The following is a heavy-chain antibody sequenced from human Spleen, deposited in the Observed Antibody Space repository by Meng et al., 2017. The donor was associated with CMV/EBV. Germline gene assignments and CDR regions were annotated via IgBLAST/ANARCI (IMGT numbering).Heavy chain of an antibody. D-gene: IGHD2-21*01. Sequence: SETLSLTCTVSGDSVNSGGYYWSWIRQHPGKGLTWIGYIYYNGSTGSTSYNPSVTSRASISVDSSKNHFSLRLSSLTAADTAVYYCARSQGDSRYYGMDVWGQGTTVTVSS. CDR3: ARSQGDSRYYGMDV. V-gene: IGHV4-31*03. J-gene: IGHJ6*02. CDR1: GDSVNSGGYY. CDR2: IYYNGSTGST.